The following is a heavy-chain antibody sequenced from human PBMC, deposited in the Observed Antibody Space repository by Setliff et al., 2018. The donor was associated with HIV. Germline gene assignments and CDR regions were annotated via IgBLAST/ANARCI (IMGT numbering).Heavy chain of an antibody. CDR2: ISSSSSYI. Sequence: PGGSLRLSCAASGFTFSSYSMNWVRQAPGKGLEWVSSISSSSSYIYYADSVKGRFTISRDNAKNSLYLQMNSLRAEDTAVYYCARGAGVRGYYYGSGSYLYWGQGTLVTVSS. J-gene: IGHJ4*02. D-gene: IGHD3-10*01. CDR3: ARGAGVRGYYYGSGSYLY. CDR1: GFTFSSYS. V-gene: IGHV3-21*01.